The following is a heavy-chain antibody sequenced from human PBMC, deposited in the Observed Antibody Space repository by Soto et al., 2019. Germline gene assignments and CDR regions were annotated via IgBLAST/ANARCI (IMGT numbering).Heavy chain of an antibody. CDR3: ARDEQQLVPGY. Sequence: SETLSLTCAVSGGSISSSNWWSWVRQPPGEGLEWIGEIYHSGSTNYNPSLKSRVTISVDKSKNQFSLKLSSVTAAGTAVYYCARDEQQLVPGYWGQGTLVTVSS. CDR1: GGSISSSNW. D-gene: IGHD6-13*01. V-gene: IGHV4-4*02. CDR2: IYHSGST. J-gene: IGHJ4*02.